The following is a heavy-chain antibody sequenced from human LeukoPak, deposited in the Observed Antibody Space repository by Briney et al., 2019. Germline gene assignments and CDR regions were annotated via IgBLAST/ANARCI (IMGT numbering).Heavy chain of an antibody. Sequence: GGSLRLSCAASGFTFSSYWMNWARQAPGKGLGWAANIKGDGNEKNYVDSVRGRFSISRDNAKNSLYLQMDSLRAEDTAVYFCAKEGAYPIITYDSWGQGALVTVSS. D-gene: IGHD3-10*01. CDR3: AKEGAYPIITYDS. CDR1: GFTFSSYW. V-gene: IGHV3-7*01. CDR2: IKGDGNEK. J-gene: IGHJ5*01.